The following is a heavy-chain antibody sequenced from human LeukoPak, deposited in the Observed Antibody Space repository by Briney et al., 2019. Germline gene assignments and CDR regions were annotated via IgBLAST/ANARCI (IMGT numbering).Heavy chain of an antibody. CDR1: GGSISSSGYY. J-gene: IGHJ5*02. V-gene: IGHV4-39*01. D-gene: IGHD1-26*01. CDR3: ARHEYSGSYYGLSWFDP. Sequence: SETLSLTCTVSGGSISSSGYYWGWIRQPPGKGLEWIASIYYSGSTYYNPSLKSRVTISVDTSRNQLSLKLSSLTAADTAVYYCARHEYSGSYYGLSWFDPWGQGTLVTVSS. CDR2: IYYSGST.